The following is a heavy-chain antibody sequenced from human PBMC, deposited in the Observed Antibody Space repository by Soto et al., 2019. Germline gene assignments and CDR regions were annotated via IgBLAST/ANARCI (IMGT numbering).Heavy chain of an antibody. J-gene: IGHJ4*02. Sequence: GGSLRLSCAASGFTFDDYAMHWVRQAPGKGLEWVSGISWNSGSIAYADSVKGRFTISRDNAKNSLYLQMNSLRAEDTALYYCAKDQGSSWYEIDYWGQGTLVTVSS. CDR3: AKDQGSSWYEIDY. D-gene: IGHD6-13*01. CDR2: ISWNSGSI. V-gene: IGHV3-9*01. CDR1: GFTFDDYA.